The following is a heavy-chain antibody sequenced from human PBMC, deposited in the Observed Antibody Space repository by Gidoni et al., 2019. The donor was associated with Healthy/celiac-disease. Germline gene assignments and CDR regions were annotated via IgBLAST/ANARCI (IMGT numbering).Heavy chain of an antibody. D-gene: IGHD2-15*01. V-gene: IGHV3-21*01. J-gene: IGHJ4*02. CDR2: ISSGSSYI. CDR3: ARESGGGGIDY. Sequence: EVQLVESGGGLVKPGGSLRRSCAASGFTFSSYRMNWVRQAPGKGLEWVSSISSGSSYIYYADSVKGRFTISRDNAKNSLYLQMNSLRAEDTAVYYCARESGGGGIDYWGQGTLVTVSS. CDR1: GFTFSSYR.